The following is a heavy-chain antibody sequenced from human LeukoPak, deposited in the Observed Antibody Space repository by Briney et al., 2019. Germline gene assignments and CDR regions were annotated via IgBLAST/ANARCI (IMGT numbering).Heavy chain of an antibody. V-gene: IGHV4-38-2*02. CDR1: GYSSSRVYY. Sequence: SETLSLTCTVSGYSSSRVYYWGWMRQPPGNGLEWIGSIYYSGSTYYNPSLKSRVTISVDTSKNQFSLKLNSVTAVDTAVYYCVRSKGYYYYYMDVWGKGTTVTVSS. J-gene: IGHJ6*03. CDR3: VRSKGYYYYYMDV. CDR2: IYYSGST.